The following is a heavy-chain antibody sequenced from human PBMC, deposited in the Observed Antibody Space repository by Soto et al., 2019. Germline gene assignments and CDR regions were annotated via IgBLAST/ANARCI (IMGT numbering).Heavy chain of an antibody. Sequence: PGGSLRLSCAASGFTFGNYWMNWVRQAPGKGLEWVANINEDGSEKYYADSVKGRFTISRDNAKKSLYLQMNSLRAEDTALYYCASGRGYDILTGYYPYFDYWGQGTLVTVSS. CDR1: GFTFGNYW. V-gene: IGHV3-7*03. CDR3: ASGRGYDILTGYYPYFDY. J-gene: IGHJ4*02. D-gene: IGHD3-9*01. CDR2: INEDGSEK.